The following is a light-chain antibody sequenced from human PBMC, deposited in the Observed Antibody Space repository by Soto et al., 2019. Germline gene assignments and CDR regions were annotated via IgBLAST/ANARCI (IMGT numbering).Light chain of an antibody. CDR3: QLYGISPH. Sequence: ELVFTQSPCTLCFSPLERASLSCKTSQSRGSNFLAWYQHKPGQAPRLLIYASSNRATGIPDRFSGSASGTDFTLTINRLEPEDFAVYYCQLYGISPHFGQGTRLEIK. V-gene: IGKV3-20*01. CDR1: QSRGSNF. CDR2: ASS. J-gene: IGKJ5*01.